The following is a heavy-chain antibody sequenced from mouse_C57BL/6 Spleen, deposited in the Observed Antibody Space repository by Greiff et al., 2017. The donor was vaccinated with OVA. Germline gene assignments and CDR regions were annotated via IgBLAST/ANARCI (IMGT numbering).Heavy chain of an antibody. V-gene: IGHV1-15*01. D-gene: IGHD4-1*01. CDR1: GYTFTDYE. CDR3: TREETGTWLAY. CDR2: IDPETGGT. J-gene: IGHJ3*01. Sequence: VQLQQSGAELVRPGASVTLSCKASGYTFTDYEMHWVKQTPVHGLEWIGAIDPETGGTAYNQKFKGKAILTADKSSSTAYMELRSLTSEDSAVYYCTREETGTWLAYWGQGTLVTVSA.